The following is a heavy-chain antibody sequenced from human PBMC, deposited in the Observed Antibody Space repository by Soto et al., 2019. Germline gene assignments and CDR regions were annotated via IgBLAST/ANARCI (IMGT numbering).Heavy chain of an antibody. CDR3: AKEAYSSSYGLDYDYGMDV. CDR2: ISYDGSNK. CDR1: GFTFSSYG. Sequence: GGSLRLSCAASGFTFSSYGMHWVRQAPGKGLEWVAVISYDGSNKYYADSVKGRFTISRDNSKNTLYLPMNSLRAEDMAVYYCAKEAYSSSYGLDYDYGMDVWGQGTTVTVSS. V-gene: IGHV3-30*18. J-gene: IGHJ6*02. D-gene: IGHD6-6*01.